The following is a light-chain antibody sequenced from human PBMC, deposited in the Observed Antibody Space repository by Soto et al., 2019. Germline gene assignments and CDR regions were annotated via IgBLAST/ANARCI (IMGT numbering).Light chain of an antibody. CDR3: LLSHSCPHV. CDR2: STS. Sequence: QAVVTQEPSLTVSPGGTVTLTCGSSTGAVTSDFHPNWFQQKPGQAPRALIYSTSNKHPWTPARFSGSLLGGKAALTVSGLHPDDDSYYYSLLSHSCPHVFATGTKLTVL. V-gene: IGLV7-43*01. CDR1: TGAVTSDFH. J-gene: IGLJ1*01.